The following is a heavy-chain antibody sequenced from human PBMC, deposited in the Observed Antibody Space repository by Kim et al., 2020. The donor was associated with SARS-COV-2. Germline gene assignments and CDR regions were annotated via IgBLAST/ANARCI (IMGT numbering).Heavy chain of an antibody. J-gene: IGHJ4*02. V-gene: IGHV3-74*01. Sequence: TYAASVKGRFTISRDNAKNTLYLQMNSLRDEDTAVYYCALDYGGNGAFDYWGQGPLVTVSS. D-gene: IGHD4-17*01. CDR3: ALDYGGNGAFDY.